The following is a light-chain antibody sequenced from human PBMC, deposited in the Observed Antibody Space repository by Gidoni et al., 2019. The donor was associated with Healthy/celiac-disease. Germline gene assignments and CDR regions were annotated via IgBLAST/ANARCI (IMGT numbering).Light chain of an antibody. CDR3: QQRSNWPIT. CDR1: QSVSSY. CDR2: DAS. Sequence: PATLSLSPGERATLSCRARQSVSSYLAWYQQKPGQAPRLLIYDASNRATGIPARFSGSGSGTDFTLTISSLEPEDFAVYYCQQRSNWPITFGQGTRLEIK. J-gene: IGKJ5*01. V-gene: IGKV3-11*01.